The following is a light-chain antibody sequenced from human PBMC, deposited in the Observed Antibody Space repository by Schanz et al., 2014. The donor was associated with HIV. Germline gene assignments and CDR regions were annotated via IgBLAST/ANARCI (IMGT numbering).Light chain of an antibody. V-gene: IGLV2-14*03. CDR2: DVS. CDR1: SNDVGTYDF. J-gene: IGLJ2*01. CDR3: CSYAGSNVI. Sequence: QSALTQPPSASGSPGQSVTISCSGSSNDVGTYDFVSWYQQHPGKAPKLMIYDVSHRPSGVSNRFSGSKSGNTASLTISGLQAEDEADYYCCSYAGSNVIFGGGTKLTVL.